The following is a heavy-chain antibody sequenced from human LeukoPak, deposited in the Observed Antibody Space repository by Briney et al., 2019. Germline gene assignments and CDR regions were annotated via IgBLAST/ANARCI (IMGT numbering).Heavy chain of an antibody. CDR1: GFTFSTYS. V-gene: IGHV3-21*04. CDR2: ISSGSSDI. D-gene: IGHD6-19*01. CDR3: AGGQGWLVGY. J-gene: IGHJ4*02. Sequence: PGGSLRLSCAASGFTFSTYSMTWVRQAPGKGLEWVSSISSGSSDISYADSVKGRFTISRDNAKYSLYLQVNSLRAEDPAVYYCAGGQGWLVGYWGQGTLVTVSS.